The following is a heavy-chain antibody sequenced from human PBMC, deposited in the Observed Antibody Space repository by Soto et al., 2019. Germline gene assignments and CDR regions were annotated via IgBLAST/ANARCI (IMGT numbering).Heavy chain of an antibody. Sequence: SETLSLTCAVSGYSISSGNWWGWIRQPPGEGLEWIGYIYYTGTTYYNPSLKSRVTMSVDTSKNQFSLRLSSVTAVDTAIYYCTITRGDPQLHGLDYWAQGTLVTVSS. D-gene: IGHD3-10*01. CDR2: IYYTGTT. V-gene: IGHV4-28*01. CDR1: GYSISSGNW. J-gene: IGHJ4*02. CDR3: TITRGDPQLHGLDY.